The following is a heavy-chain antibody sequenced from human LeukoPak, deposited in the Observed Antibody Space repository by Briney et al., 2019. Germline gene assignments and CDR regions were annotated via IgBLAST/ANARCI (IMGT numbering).Heavy chain of an antibody. Sequence: PGGSLRLSCAASGFTFSNYWMHWVRQDPGKGLGWVSYINPDGSNTNYADSVKGRFTISRDNAKNALYLQMNSLKAEDTAVYYCAKDLHYGSADYWGQGTLVTVSS. CDR3: AKDLHYGSADY. D-gene: IGHD3-10*01. V-gene: IGHV3-74*01. CDR1: GFTFSNYW. CDR2: INPDGSNT. J-gene: IGHJ4*02.